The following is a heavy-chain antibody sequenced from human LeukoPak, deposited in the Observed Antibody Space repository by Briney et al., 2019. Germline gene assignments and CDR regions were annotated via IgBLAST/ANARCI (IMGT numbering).Heavy chain of an antibody. J-gene: IGHJ4*02. CDR3: ARAWGYQPPAYY. CDR1: GYTFTGYY. D-gene: IGHD2-2*01. CDR2: INPNSGGK. Sequence: ASVKVSCKASGYTFTGYYMHWVRQAPGQGLEWMGWINPNSGGKNYAQKFQGRVTMTRDTSISTAYMELSRLRSDDTAVYYCARAWGYQPPAYYWGQGTLVTVSS. V-gene: IGHV1-2*02.